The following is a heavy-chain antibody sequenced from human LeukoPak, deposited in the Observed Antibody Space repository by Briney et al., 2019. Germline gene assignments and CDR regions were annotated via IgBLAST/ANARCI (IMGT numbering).Heavy chain of an antibody. CDR1: GYSFTNYW. Sequence: GESLKISCKASGYSFTNYWIGWVRQMPGKGREWMGIIHSADSTTKYSPSFQGQVTISADKSISTAYLQWSGLKASDTAMYYCAGARHGDYRWDYWGQGTLVTVSS. D-gene: IGHD4-17*01. CDR2: IHSADSTT. CDR3: AGARHGDYRWDY. J-gene: IGHJ4*02. V-gene: IGHV5-51*01.